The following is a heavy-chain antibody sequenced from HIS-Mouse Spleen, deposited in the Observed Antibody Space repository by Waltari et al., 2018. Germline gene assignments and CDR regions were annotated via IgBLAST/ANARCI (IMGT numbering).Heavy chain of an antibody. J-gene: IGHJ2*01. Sequence: QLQLQESGPGLVKPSETLSLTCTVSGGSIRSSRYYGGRIRQPPGKGLEWIGSIYYSGSTYYNPSLKSRVTISVDTSKNQFSLKLSSVTAADTAVYYCAREIPYSSSWYDWYFDLWGRGTLVTVSS. CDR3: AREIPYSSSWYDWYFDL. CDR2: IYYSGST. CDR1: GGSIRSSRYY. D-gene: IGHD6-13*01. V-gene: IGHV4-39*07.